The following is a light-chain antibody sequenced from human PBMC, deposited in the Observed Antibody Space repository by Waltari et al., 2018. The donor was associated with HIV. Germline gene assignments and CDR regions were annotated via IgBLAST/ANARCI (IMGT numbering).Light chain of an antibody. CDR1: SLRSSY. CDR3: KSRDRSGNHHVV. Sequence: SSELTQDTSVSVALGQTVRITCQGDSLRSSYASWYQQKPGQAPVLVIYGKNNRPSGIPDRFSGSSSGNTVSLTITGAQAEDEADYYCKSRDRSGNHHVVFGGGTKLTVL. V-gene: IGLV3-19*01. J-gene: IGLJ2*01. CDR2: GKN.